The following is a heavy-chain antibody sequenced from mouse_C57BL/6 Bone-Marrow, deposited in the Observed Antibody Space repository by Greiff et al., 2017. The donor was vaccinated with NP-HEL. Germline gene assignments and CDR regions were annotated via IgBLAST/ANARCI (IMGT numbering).Heavy chain of an antibody. CDR2: IDPSDSYT. CDR3: ARDDGYYVAY. V-gene: IGHV1-69*01. J-gene: IGHJ3*01. CDR1: GYTFTSYW. D-gene: IGHD2-3*01. Sequence: VQLQQPGAELVMPGASVKLSCKASGYTFTSYWMHWVQQRPGQGLEWIGEIDPSDSYTNYNQKFKGKSTLTVDKSYRTAYMQLSSLTSEDSAVYYCARDDGYYVAYWGQGTLVTVSA.